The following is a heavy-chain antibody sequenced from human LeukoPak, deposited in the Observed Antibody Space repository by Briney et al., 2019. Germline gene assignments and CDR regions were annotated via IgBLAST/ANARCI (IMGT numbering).Heavy chain of an antibody. CDR3: AKARQYYYYYMDV. CDR1: GFTFSSYG. Sequence: GGTLRLSCAASGFTFSSYGMSWVRQAPGKGLEWVSAISGSGDSTYYADSVKGRFTISRDNSKDTLYLQMNSLRAEDTAVYYCAKARQYYYYYMDVWGKGTTVTVSS. V-gene: IGHV3-23*01. CDR2: ISGSGDST. J-gene: IGHJ6*03.